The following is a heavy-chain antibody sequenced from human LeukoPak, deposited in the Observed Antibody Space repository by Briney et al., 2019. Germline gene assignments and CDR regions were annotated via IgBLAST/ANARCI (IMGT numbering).Heavy chain of an antibody. D-gene: IGHD3-22*01. CDR3: ARVATMIVAPSQYFDL. CDR1: GGSISSSNW. J-gene: IGHJ2*01. Sequence: PSETLSLTCAVSGGSISSSNWWSWVRQPPGKGLEWIGEIYHSGSTNYNPSLKSRVTISVDKSKDQFSLKLSSVTAADTAVYYRARVATMIVAPSQYFDLWGRGTLVTVSS. V-gene: IGHV4-4*02. CDR2: IYHSGST.